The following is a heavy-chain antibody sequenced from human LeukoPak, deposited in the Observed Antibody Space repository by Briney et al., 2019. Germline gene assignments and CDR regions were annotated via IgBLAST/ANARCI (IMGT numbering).Heavy chain of an antibody. J-gene: IGHJ4*02. CDR3: ARDREGYDYGLY. D-gene: IGHD4-17*01. CDR2: IYHSGST. V-gene: IGHV4-59*12. CDR1: GGSISSYY. Sequence: SETLSLTCTVSGGSISSYYWSWIRQPPGKGLEWIGEIYHSGSTNYNPSLKSRVTISVDKSKNQFSLKLSSVTAADTAVYYCARDREGYDYGLYWGQGTLVTVSS.